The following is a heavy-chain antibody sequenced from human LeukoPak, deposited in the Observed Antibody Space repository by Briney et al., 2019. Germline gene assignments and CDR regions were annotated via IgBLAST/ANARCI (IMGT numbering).Heavy chain of an antibody. D-gene: IGHD2-2*01. CDR2: IYHSGST. J-gene: IGHJ2*01. CDR3: ARENVVVPAAIGTRYFDL. Sequence: PSETLSLTCAVSGGSISSGGYYWSWIRQPPGKGLEWIGYIYHSGSTYYNPSLKSRVTISVDRSKNQFSLKLSSVTAADTAVYYCARENVVVPAAIGTRYFDLWGRGTLVTVSS. V-gene: IGHV4-30-2*01. CDR1: GGSISSGGYY.